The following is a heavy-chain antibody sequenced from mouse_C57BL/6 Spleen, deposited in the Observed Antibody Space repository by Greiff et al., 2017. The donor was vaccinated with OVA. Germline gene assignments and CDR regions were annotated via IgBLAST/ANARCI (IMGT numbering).Heavy chain of an antibody. Sequence: VQLKQSGPELVKPGDSVKISCKASGYSFTGYFMNWVMQSHGKSLEWIGRINPYNGDTFYNQKFKGKATLTVDKSSSTAHMELRSLTSEDSAVYYCARSEGYGSSYSYWYFDVWGTGTTVTVSS. CDR1: GYSFTGYF. CDR3: ARSEGYGSSYSYWYFDV. D-gene: IGHD1-1*01. CDR2: INPYNGDT. J-gene: IGHJ1*03. V-gene: IGHV1-20*01.